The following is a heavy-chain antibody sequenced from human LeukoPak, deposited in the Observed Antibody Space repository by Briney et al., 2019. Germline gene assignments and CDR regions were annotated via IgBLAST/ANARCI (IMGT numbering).Heavy chain of an antibody. V-gene: IGHV3-30-3*01. D-gene: IGHD4-17*01. CDR3: ARDGVDYGDYVYFDY. CDR2: ISYDGSNK. J-gene: IGHJ4*02. CDR1: GFTFSSYA. Sequence: GGSLRLSCAASGFTFSSYAMHWVRQAPGKGLEWVAVISYDGSNKYYADSVKGRFTISRDNSKNTLYLQMNSLRAEDTAVYYCARDGVDYGDYVYFDYWGQGTLVTVSS.